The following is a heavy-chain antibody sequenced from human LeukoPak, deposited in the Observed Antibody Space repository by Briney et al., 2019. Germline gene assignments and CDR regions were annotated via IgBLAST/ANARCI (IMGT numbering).Heavy chain of an antibody. D-gene: IGHD2/OR15-2a*01. J-gene: IGHJ4*02. CDR2: IYYNGST. CDR1: GGSISSSSYY. V-gene: IGHV4-39*07. CDR3: ARLSLDHLDF. Sequence: SETLSLTCKVSGGSISSSSYYWGWIRQPPGKGLEWIGSIYYNGSTYFNPSLKSRVSLSVDTAKNQFSLKMISVTAADTAVYFCARLSLDHLDFWGQGTLVAVSS.